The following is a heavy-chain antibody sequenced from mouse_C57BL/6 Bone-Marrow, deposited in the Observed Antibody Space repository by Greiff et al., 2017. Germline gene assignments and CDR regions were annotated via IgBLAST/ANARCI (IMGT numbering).Heavy chain of an antibody. D-gene: IGHD1-1*01. J-gene: IGHJ2*01. CDR2: IDPENGDT. CDR1: GFNIKDDY. V-gene: IGHV14-4*01. Sequence: EVQLQQSGAELVRPGASVKLSCTASGFNIKDDYMHWVKPRPEQGLEWIGWIDPENGDTEYASKFQGKATITADTSSNTAYLQLSSLTSEDTAVYYCTRTTVPDYWGQGTTLTVSS. CDR3: TRTTVPDY.